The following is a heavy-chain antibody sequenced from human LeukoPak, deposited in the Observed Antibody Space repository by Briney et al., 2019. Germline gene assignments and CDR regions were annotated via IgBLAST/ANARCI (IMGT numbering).Heavy chain of an antibody. CDR2: IDPSDSYT. CDR1: GYSFTSYW. CDR3: ARHDYGDLPFFDY. V-gene: IGHV5-10-1*01. D-gene: IGHD4-17*01. J-gene: IGHJ4*02. Sequence: GKSLRISCKGSGYSFTSYWISWVRQMPGKGLEWMGRIDPSDSYTNYSPSFQGHVTISADKSISTAYLQWSSLKASDTAMYYCARHDYGDLPFFDYWGQGTLVTVSS.